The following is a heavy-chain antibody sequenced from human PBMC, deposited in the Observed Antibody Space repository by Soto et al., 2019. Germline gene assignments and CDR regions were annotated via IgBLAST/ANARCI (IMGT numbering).Heavy chain of an antibody. CDR3: AKGGDYVTDYYHYYRLDV. Sequence: PGGSLRLSCAASGFTFSSYGMHWVRQAPGKGLEWVAVISYDGSNKYYADSVKGRFTISRDNSKNTLYLQMNSLRAEDTAVYYCAKGGDYVTDYYHYYRLDVWGQGTTVTVSS. V-gene: IGHV3-30*18. CDR2: ISYDGSNK. CDR1: GFTFSSYG. D-gene: IGHD4-17*01. J-gene: IGHJ6*02.